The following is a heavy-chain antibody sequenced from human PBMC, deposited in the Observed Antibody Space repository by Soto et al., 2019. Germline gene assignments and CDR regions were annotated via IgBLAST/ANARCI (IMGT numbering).Heavy chain of an antibody. CDR1: GFTFTDYP. Sequence: TGGSLRLSCAASGFTFTDYPMGWIRQAPGKGLEWVSAIGGSGRSTYLADSVKARFTISRDNSKNTLYVQMNSLGAEDSAIYYCVKGSASIRPYYFDYWGQGTLVTVSS. V-gene: IGHV3-23*01. J-gene: IGHJ4*02. CDR3: VKGSASIRPYYFDY. D-gene: IGHD6-6*01. CDR2: IGGSGRST.